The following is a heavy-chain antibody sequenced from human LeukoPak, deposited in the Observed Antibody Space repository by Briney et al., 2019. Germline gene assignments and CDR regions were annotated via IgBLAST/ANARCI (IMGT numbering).Heavy chain of an antibody. D-gene: IGHD5-12*01. CDR2: IYTSGST. V-gene: IGHV4-4*07. CDR3: ARSGYDRYYYYMDV. Sequence: SETLSLTCTVSGGSISSYYWSWIRQPAGKGLEWIGRIYTSGSTNYNPSLKSRVTMSVDTSKNQCSLKLSSVTAADTAVYYCARSGYDRYYYYMDVWGKGTTVTVSS. J-gene: IGHJ6*03. CDR1: GGSISSYY.